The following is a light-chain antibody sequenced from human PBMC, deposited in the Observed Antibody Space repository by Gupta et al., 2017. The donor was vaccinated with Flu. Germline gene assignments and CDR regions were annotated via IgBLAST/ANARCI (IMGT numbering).Light chain of an antibody. Sequence: GQRATITCTGIGGEFDVHWYHQLRGKAPNLLIFETKNRPSGVTDRFSGSKSGNTASLAITGLQAEDEADYYCRSYASSRRGSVFGGGTRVTVL. V-gene: IGLV1-40*01. CDR2: ETK. CDR1: GGEFD. CDR3: RSYASSRRGSV. J-gene: IGLJ2*01.